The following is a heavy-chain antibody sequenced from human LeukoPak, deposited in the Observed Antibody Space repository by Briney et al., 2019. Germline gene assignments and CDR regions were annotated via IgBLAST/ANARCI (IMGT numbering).Heavy chain of an antibody. D-gene: IGHD3-16*02. V-gene: IGHV3-11*01. J-gene: IGHJ4*02. CDR1: GFTFSDYY. Sequence: PGGSLRLSCAASGFTFSDYYMSWIRQAPGKGLEWVSYISSSGSTIYYADSVKGRFTISRDNSKNTLYLQMNSLRAEDTAVYYCNFLMITFGGVIGYWGQGTLVTVSS. CDR2: ISSSGSTI. CDR3: NFLMITFGGVIGY.